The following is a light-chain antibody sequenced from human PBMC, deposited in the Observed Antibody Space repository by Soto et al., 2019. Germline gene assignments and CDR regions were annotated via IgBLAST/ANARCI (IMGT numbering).Light chain of an antibody. CDR3: CSYTSSSTYV. J-gene: IGLJ1*01. Sequence: QSVLTQPASVSGSPGQSIPISCTGTSSDVGGYNYVSWYQQHPGKAPKLMIYDVSNRPSGVSNRFSGSKSGNTASLTISGLQAEDEADYYCCSYTSSSTYVFGTGTKVTVL. CDR1: SSDVGGYNY. CDR2: DVS. V-gene: IGLV2-14*01.